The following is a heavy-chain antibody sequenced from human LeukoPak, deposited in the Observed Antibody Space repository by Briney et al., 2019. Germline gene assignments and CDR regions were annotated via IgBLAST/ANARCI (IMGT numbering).Heavy chain of an antibody. V-gene: IGHV1-69*13. J-gene: IGHJ6*02. Sequence: GASVKVSCKASGGTFSSYAISWVRQAPGQGLELMGGFIPIFGTANYAQKFQGRVTITAAESTSTAYMELSSLRSEDTAVYYCASTIVHCSSNSFTTYYYYGMDVWGQGTTVTVSS. D-gene: IGHD2-2*01. CDR2: FIPIFGTA. CDR3: ASTIVHCSSNSFTTYYYYGMDV. CDR1: GGTFSSYA.